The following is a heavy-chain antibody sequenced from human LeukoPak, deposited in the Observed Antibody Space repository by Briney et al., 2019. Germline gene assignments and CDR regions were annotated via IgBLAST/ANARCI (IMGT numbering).Heavy chain of an antibody. D-gene: IGHD1-1*01. CDR1: GGSISSYY. J-gene: IGHJ3*02. CDR3: ARRPDWNAARWAFDI. CDR2: IYYSGST. Sequence: SETLSLTCTVSGGSISSYYWSWIRQPPGKGLEWIGYIYYSGSTNYNPSLKGRVTISVDTSKNQFSLKLSSVTAADTAVYYCARRPDWNAARWAFDIWGQGTMVTVSS. V-gene: IGHV4-59*08.